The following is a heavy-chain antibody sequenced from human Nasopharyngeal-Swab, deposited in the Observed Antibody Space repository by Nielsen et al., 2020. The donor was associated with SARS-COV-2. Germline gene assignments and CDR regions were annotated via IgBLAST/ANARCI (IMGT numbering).Heavy chain of an antibody. J-gene: IGHJ5*02. CDR3: ATGAVVAATGWFDP. V-gene: IGHV1-24*01. CDR1: GYTLTELS. CDR2: FDPEDGET. Sequence: ASVKVSCKVSGYTLTELSMHWVRQAPGKGLEWTGGFDPEDGETIYAQKFQGRVTMTEDTSTDTAYMELSSLRSEDTAVYYCATGAVVAATGWFDPWGQGTLVTVSS. D-gene: IGHD2-15*01.